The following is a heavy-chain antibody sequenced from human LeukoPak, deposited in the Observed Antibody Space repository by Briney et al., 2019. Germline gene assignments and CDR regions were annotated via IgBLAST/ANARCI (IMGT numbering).Heavy chain of an antibody. V-gene: IGHV5-51*01. CDR3: ASGAGYYDSSGYYRDY. Sequence: GESLKISCQGSGYSFTSYWIGWVRQMPGKGLEWMGIIYPGDSDTRYSPSFQGQVTISADKSISTAYLQWSSLKASDTAMYYCASGAGYYDSSGYYRDYWGQGTLVTVSS. D-gene: IGHD3-22*01. J-gene: IGHJ4*02. CDR1: GYSFTSYW. CDR2: IYPGDSDT.